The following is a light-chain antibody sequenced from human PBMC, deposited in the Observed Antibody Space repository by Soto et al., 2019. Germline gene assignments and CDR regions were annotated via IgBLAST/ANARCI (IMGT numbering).Light chain of an antibody. CDR2: DVS. V-gene: IGLV2-14*01. CDR1: SSDGGGYNY. Sequence: QSVLTQPASVSGSPGQSVTISCTGISSDGGGYNYVSWYQQHPGKAPKLMIYDVSNRPSGVSNRFSGSKSGNTASLTISGLQAEDEADYYCSSYTSSSTLGVVFGGGTKVTVL. CDR3: SSYTSSSTLGVV. J-gene: IGLJ2*01.